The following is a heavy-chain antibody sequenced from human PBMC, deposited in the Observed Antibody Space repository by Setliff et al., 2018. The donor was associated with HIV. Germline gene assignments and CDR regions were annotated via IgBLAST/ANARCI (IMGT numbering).Heavy chain of an antibody. Sequence: PSETLSLTCAVYGGSFSGSYWSWVRQPPGKGLEWIGEINHSGRTNYNPSLKGRVIMSEDTSKNHFSLRLNSVTAADTAVYFCARGPYSRKFDPWAQGTLVTVSS. V-gene: IGHV4-34*01. CDR2: INHSGRT. CDR3: ARGPYSRKFDP. D-gene: IGHD1-26*01. J-gene: IGHJ5*02. CDR1: GGSFSGSY.